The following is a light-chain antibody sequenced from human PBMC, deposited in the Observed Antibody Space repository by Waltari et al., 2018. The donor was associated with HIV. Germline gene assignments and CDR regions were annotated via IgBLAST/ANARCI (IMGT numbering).Light chain of an antibody. CDR2: DSN. CDR3: GTWDTSLSVGI. Sequence: QSVLTQPPSVSAAPGQKVIISCSGGYSNIGKSSVSWYQQLPGTAPNLLIYDSNRRPSGSPDRFSGSKSGTSATLAITGLQSGDEADYFCGTWDTSLSVGIFGGGTKLTVL. J-gene: IGLJ2*01. V-gene: IGLV1-51*01. CDR1: YSNIGKSS.